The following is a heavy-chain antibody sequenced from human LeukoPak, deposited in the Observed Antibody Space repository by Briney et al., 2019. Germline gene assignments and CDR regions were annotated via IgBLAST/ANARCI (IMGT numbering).Heavy chain of an antibody. Sequence: ASVNVSCKASGYTFTGYYMHWVRQAPGQGLEWMGWINPNSGGTNYAQKFQGRVTMTRDTSISTAYMELSRLRSDDTAVYYCARDAYCSSTSCYPYFDYWGQGTLVTVSS. D-gene: IGHD2-2*01. J-gene: IGHJ4*02. CDR2: INPNSGGT. CDR1: GYTFTGYY. V-gene: IGHV1-2*02. CDR3: ARDAYCSSTSCYPYFDY.